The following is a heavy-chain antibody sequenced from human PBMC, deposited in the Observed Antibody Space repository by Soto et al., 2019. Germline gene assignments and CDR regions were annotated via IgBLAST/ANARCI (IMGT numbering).Heavy chain of an antibody. D-gene: IGHD6-13*01. V-gene: IGHV1-3*01. CDR3: ARLVRRWYRPIDY. J-gene: IGHJ4*02. CDR2: INAGNGNT. CDR1: GYTFTSYA. Sequence: ASVKVSCKASGYTFTSYAMHWVRQAPGQRLEWMGWINAGNGNTKYSQKFQGRVTITRDTSASTAYMELSSLRSEDTAVYYCARLVRRWYRPIDYPGQRTLVTRSS.